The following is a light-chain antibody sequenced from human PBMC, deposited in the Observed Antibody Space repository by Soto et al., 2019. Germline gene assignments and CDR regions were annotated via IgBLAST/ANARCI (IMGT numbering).Light chain of an antibody. Sequence: EIVITPSTETLYLSPGARATLSYRASQSVSSYLAWYQQKPGQAPRLLIYDASNRATGIPARFSGSGSGTDFTLTIICLEPEDFAVYYCQQRSSWRERFGGGTKVDIK. CDR2: DAS. CDR1: QSVSSY. CDR3: QQRSSWRER. J-gene: IGKJ4*02. V-gene: IGKV3-11*01.